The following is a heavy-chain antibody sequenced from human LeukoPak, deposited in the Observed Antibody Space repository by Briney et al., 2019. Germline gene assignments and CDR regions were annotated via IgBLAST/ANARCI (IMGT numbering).Heavy chain of an antibody. Sequence: SETLSLTCAVSGYSISSGYYGGWIRQRPGKGLEWIGSIYHSGSTYYNPSLKSRVTISVDTSKNQFSLKLSSVTAADTAVYYCATQARNYDFWSGYFDRIGYYFDYWGQGTLVTVSS. J-gene: IGHJ4*02. CDR3: ATQARNYDFWSGYFDRIGYYFDY. D-gene: IGHD3-3*01. CDR1: GYSISSGYY. V-gene: IGHV4-38-2*01. CDR2: IYHSGST.